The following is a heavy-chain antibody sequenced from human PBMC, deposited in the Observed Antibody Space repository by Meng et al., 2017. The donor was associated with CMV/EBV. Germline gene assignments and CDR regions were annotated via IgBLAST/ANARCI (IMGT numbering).Heavy chain of an antibody. V-gene: IGHV6-1*01. Sequence: HLPYAGPGPAKPAQTVSLSCASSGDSVSSHSAAWNWIRQSPSRGLEWLGRTYYRSQWYHDYAVSVKSRITINPDTSKNQFSLQLNSVTPEDTAVYYCARDKGMVELGSWFDPWGQGTLVTVSS. CDR2: TYYRSQWYH. CDR1: GDSVSSHSAA. J-gene: IGHJ5*02. CDR3: ARDKGMVELGSWFDP. D-gene: IGHD2-15*01.